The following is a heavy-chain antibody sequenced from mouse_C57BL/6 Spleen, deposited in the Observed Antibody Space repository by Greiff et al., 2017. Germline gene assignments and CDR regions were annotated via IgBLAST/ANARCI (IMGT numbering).Heavy chain of an antibody. CDR1: GFSFNTYA. D-gene: IGHD1-1*01. J-gene: IGHJ3*01. CDR3: VRQNYYGSSPFFDY. Sequence: EVQGVESGGGLVQPKGSLKLSCAASGFSFNTYAMNWVRQAPGKGLEWVARIRSKSNNYATYYADSVKDRFTISRDDSESMLYLQMNNLKTEDTAMYYCVRQNYYGSSPFFDYWGQGTLVTVSA. V-gene: IGHV10-1*01. CDR2: IRSKSNNYAT.